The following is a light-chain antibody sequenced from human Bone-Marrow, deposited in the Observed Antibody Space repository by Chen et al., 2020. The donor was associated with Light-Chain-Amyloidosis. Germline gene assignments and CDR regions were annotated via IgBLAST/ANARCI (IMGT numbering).Light chain of an antibody. V-gene: IGKV1-5*03. J-gene: IGKJ2*01. Sequence: DIRMTQSPPTLSASVGDRVTITGRASQDIGDWLAWFQQKPGKDPNLLIYKASNVQRGVPSRFTGSGSGTEFTLTIDSLQPDDFALYFCQQYKSYTFTVGQGTQL. CDR1: QDIGDW. CDR3: QQYKSYTFT. CDR2: KAS.